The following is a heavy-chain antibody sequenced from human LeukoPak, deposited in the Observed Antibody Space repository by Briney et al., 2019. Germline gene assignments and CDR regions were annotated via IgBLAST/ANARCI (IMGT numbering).Heavy chain of an antibody. V-gene: IGHV3-66*01. D-gene: IGHD3-10*01. CDR3: ARERFTMVRGVLARGYGMDV. CDR2: IYSGGGT. J-gene: IGHJ6*02. CDR1: GFTVSSNY. Sequence: GGSLRLSCAASGFTVSSNYMSWVRQAPGKGLEWVSVIYSGGGTYYADSVKGRSTISRDNSKNTVDLQMNSLRAEDTAVYYCARERFTMVRGVLARGYGMDVWGQGTTVTVSS.